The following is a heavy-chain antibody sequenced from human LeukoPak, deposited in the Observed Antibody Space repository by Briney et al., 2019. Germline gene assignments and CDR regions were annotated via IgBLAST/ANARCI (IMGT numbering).Heavy chain of an antibody. J-gene: IGHJ4*02. CDR3: AKEGVGRRFDFDY. Sequence: GGSLRLSCADSGFTFSSCAMRWVRQAPGKGLEWVSGISGSGGGTYDADSVKGRFTISRDNTKSTLYLQMNSLRAEDTAVYYCAKEGVGRRFDFDYWGQGALVTVSS. CDR2: ISGSGGGT. V-gene: IGHV3-23*01. D-gene: IGHD3-16*01. CDR1: GFTFSSCA.